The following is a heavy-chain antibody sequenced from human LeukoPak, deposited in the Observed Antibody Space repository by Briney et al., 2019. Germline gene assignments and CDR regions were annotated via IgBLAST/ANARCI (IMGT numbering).Heavy chain of an antibody. CDR2: IRYDGSNK. CDR3: AKDIYDFWSGYLSYDAFDI. D-gene: IGHD3-3*01. CDR1: GFTFSIYG. Sequence: GGSLRLSSAASGFTFSIYGMHWVRQAPGKGLEWVAFIRYDGSNKYYADSVKGRFTISRDNSKNKLYLQMNSLRAEDTAVYYCAKDIYDFWSGYLSYDAFDIWGQGTMVTVSS. V-gene: IGHV3-30*02. J-gene: IGHJ3*02.